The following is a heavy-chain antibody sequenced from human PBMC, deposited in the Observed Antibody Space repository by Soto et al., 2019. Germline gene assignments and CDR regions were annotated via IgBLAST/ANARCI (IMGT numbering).Heavy chain of an antibody. V-gene: IGHV3-30-3*01. CDR2: ISYDGSNK. D-gene: IGHD3-9*01. Sequence: VGSLRLSCAASGFTFSSYAMHWVRQAPGKGLEWVAVISYDGSNKYYADSVKGRFTISRDNSKNTLYLQMNSLRAEDTAVYYCARAELRCFDWLASSFDYWGQGTLVTVSS. CDR3: ARAELRCFDWLASSFDY. CDR1: GFTFSSYA. J-gene: IGHJ4*02.